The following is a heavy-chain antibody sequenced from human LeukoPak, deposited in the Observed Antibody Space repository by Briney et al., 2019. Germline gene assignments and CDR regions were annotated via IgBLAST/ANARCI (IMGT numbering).Heavy chain of an antibody. CDR1: GFTFSSYS. CDR2: ISSSSSYI. D-gene: IGHD6-19*01. CDR3: ARGIAVAGWVDY. Sequence: GGSLRLSCAASGFTFSSYSMNWVRQAPGQGLEWVSSISSSSSYIYYADSVKGRFTISRDNAKNSLYLQMNSLRAEDTAVYYCARGIAVAGWVDYWGQGTLVTVSS. J-gene: IGHJ4*02. V-gene: IGHV3-21*01.